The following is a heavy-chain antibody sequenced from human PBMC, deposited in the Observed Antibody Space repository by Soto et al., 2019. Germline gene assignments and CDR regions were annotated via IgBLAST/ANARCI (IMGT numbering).Heavy chain of an antibody. D-gene: IGHD3-3*01. CDR1: GYTFTSYD. J-gene: IGHJ5*02. V-gene: IGHV1-8*01. CDR2: MNPNSGNT. CDR3: ARAPVTIFGVVIVNWFDP. Sequence: QVQLVQSGAEVKKPGASVKVSCKASGYTFTSYDINWVRQATGQGLEWMGWMNPNSGNTGYAQKLQGRVTMTRNTSISTAYMELSSLRSEDTAVYYCARAPVTIFGVVIVNWFDPWGQGTLVTVSS.